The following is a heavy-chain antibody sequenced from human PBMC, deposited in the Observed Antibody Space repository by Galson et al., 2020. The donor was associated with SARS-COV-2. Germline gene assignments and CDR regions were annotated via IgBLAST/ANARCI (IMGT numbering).Heavy chain of an antibody. CDR2: ISYDGSNK. J-gene: IGHJ4*02. Sequence: GGSLRLSCAASGFSFNNYGMHWVRQAPGKGLEWVAVISYDGSNKYYADSVKGRFTISRDNSKNTLYLQMNSLRAEDTAVYYCASLGSYTFGFDYWGQGTLVTVSS. D-gene: IGHD1-26*01. CDR1: GFSFNNYG. CDR3: ASLGSYTFGFDY. V-gene: IGHV3-30*03.